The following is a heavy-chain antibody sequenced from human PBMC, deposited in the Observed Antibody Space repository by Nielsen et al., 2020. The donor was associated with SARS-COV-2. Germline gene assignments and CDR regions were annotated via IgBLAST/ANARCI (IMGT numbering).Heavy chain of an antibody. CDR1: GGSISSYY. D-gene: IGHD3-3*01. Sequence: SETLSLTCTVSGGSISSYYWSWIRQPPGKGLEWIGYIYYSGSTYYNPSLKSRLTISVDTSKNQFSLKLSSVTAADTALYYCARERVGGITIFGVVTRYGMDVWGQGTTVTVS. J-gene: IGHJ6*02. V-gene: IGHV4-59*12. CDR2: IYYSGST. CDR3: ARERVGGITIFGVVTRYGMDV.